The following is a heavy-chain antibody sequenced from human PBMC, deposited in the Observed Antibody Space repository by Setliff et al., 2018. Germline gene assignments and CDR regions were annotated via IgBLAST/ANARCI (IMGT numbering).Heavy chain of an antibody. CDR1: GHSLTSNH. V-gene: IGHV1-46*01. J-gene: IGHJ4*02. Sequence: GASVKVSCKASGHSLTSNHFHWGRQAPGKGLEWMGTINPNDGYTIYAPAFQGRVAMTTDTSTGTAYMELSGLTSADTAIYYCIVNMVRPVTGLDSWGPGTLVTVSS. CDR3: IVNMVRPVTGLDS. D-gene: IGHD3-10*01. CDR2: INPNDGYT.